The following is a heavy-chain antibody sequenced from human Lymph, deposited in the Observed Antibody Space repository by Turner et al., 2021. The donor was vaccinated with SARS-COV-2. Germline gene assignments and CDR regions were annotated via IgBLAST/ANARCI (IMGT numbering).Heavy chain of an antibody. CDR1: GYTFNSYD. J-gene: IGHJ6*02. D-gene: IGHD1-26*01. CDR3: ARGRYSGGGMDV. Sequence: QVQLVQSGAEVKKPGASVKVSCKAPGYTFNSYDINWLRQVNGQGLEWMEWINPNSANTGYGKKFQGRVTMNRNTSIRTAYMELSSLGSEDTAVYYCARGRYSGGGMDVWGQGTTVTVSS. V-gene: IGHV1-8*02. CDR2: INPNSANT.